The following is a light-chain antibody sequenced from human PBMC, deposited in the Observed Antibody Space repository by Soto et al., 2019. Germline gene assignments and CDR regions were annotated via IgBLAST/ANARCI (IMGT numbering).Light chain of an antibody. CDR3: QHLNTYPFT. J-gene: IGKJ3*01. CDR2: GAS. Sequence: DIQLTQSSSFLSASVGDRVTITCRASQGIKYYLASYQQKPGKVPKLLVSGASTLQSGVPSRFSGNGSGTEFTLTISSLQPEDFATYYCQHLNTYPFTFGPGTRVDIK. CDR1: QGIKYY. V-gene: IGKV1-9*01.